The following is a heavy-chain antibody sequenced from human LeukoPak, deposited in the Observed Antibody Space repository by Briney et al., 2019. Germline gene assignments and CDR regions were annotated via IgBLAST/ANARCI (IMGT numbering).Heavy chain of an antibody. Sequence: QPGGSLRLSCAASGFTLHDYNMHWVRQAPGKGLEWVSSITSAGESTYYAGSVKGRFTISRDNSRNTLYLQMNSLRVEDTAIYYCARDRPNYYGTNGHYYRRDGDYWGQGTLVTVSS. CDR3: ARDRPNYYGTNGHYYRRDGDY. D-gene: IGHD3-22*01. J-gene: IGHJ4*02. CDR1: GFTLHDYN. V-gene: IGHV3-23*01. CDR2: ITSAGEST.